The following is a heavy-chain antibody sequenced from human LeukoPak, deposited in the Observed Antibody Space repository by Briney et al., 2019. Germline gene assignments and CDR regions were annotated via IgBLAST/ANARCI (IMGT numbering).Heavy chain of an antibody. Sequence: GGSLRLSCAASGFTFSSYAMHWVRQAPGKGLEWVAVISYDGSNKYYADSVKGRFTISRDNAKNSLYLQMNSLRAEDTALYYCAKMLAYCGGDCYPLLGAFDIWGQGTMVTVSS. CDR2: ISYDGSNK. CDR1: GFTFSSYA. V-gene: IGHV3-30-3*02. D-gene: IGHD2-21*02. CDR3: AKMLAYCGGDCYPLLGAFDI. J-gene: IGHJ3*02.